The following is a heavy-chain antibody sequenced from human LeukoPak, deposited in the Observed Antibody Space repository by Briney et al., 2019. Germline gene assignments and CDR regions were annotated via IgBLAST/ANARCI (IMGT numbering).Heavy chain of an antibody. CDR3: ARGLRYCTSTTCLLPFDY. V-gene: IGHV3-53*01. Sequence: GGSLRLSCGASGFTVSTYYMTWVRQAPGKGLECVSVIYSGGSTYYADSVKGRFTVSRDNSKNTLYLQMNSLRAEDTAMYYCARGLRYCTSTTCLLPFDYWGQGTLVTVSS. CDR2: IYSGGST. D-gene: IGHD2-2*01. CDR1: GFTVSTYY. J-gene: IGHJ4*02.